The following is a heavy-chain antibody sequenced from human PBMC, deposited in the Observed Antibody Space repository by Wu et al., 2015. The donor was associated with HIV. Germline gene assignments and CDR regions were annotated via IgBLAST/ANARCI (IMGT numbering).Heavy chain of an antibody. V-gene: IGHV1-69*12. CDR3: ARGGYCSSTSCRIEGSSMDV. CDR2: IIPIFGTA. D-gene: IGHD2-2*01. J-gene: IGHJ6*03. CDR1: GGTFSSYA. Sequence: QVQLVQSGAEVKKPGSSVKVSCKASGGTFSSYAISWVRQAPGQGLEWMGGIIPIFGTANYAQKFQGRVTITADESTSTAYMELSSLRSEDTAVYYCARGGYCSSTSCRIEGSSMDVWGKGTTVTVSS.